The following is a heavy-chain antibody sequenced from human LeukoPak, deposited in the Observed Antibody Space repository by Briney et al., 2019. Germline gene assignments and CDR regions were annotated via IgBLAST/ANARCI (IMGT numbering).Heavy chain of an antibody. Sequence: SETLSLTCTVSGGSISSYYWSWIRQPAGKGLEWIGRIYTSGSTSYNPSLKSRVTMSVDTSKNQFSLKLSSVTAADTAVYYCARDNLNYYYGSGRQYYFDYWGQGTLVTVSS. CDR2: IYTSGST. D-gene: IGHD3-10*01. CDR1: GGSISSYY. J-gene: IGHJ4*02. CDR3: ARDNLNYYYGSGRQYYFDY. V-gene: IGHV4-4*07.